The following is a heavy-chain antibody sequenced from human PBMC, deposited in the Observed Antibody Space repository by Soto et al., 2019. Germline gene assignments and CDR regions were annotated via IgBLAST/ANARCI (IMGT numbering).Heavy chain of an antibody. Sequence: GGSLRLSCAASGFTFGNYAMSWVRQAPGKGLEWVSAIAASGATTYYADSVKGRLTVSRDNSKNTLYLQMNSLRAEDTAVYYCAKDRGGSGWRFDYWGQGTLVTAPQ. V-gene: IGHV3-23*01. CDR2: IAASGATT. J-gene: IGHJ4*02. CDR3: AKDRGGSGWRFDY. D-gene: IGHD6-19*01. CDR1: GFTFGNYA.